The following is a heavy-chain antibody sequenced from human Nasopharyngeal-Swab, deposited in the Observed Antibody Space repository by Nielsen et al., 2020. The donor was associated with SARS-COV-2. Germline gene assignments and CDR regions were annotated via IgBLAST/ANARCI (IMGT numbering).Heavy chain of an antibody. CDR3: ARCHITIFGVPYGMDV. D-gene: IGHD3-3*01. CDR2: ISSSGSTI. Sequence: GGSLRLSCAASGFTFSSYEMNWVRQAPGKGLEWVSYISSSGSTIYYADSVKGRFTISRDNAKNSLYLQMNSLRAEDTAVYYCARCHITIFGVPYGMDVWGQGTTVTVSS. CDR1: GFTFSSYE. J-gene: IGHJ6*02. V-gene: IGHV3-48*03.